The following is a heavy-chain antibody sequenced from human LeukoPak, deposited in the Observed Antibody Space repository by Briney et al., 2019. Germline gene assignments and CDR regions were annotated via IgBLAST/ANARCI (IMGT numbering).Heavy chain of an antibody. CDR1: GFTFSSYA. CDR3: ARGNYDSSGYYYSAFDY. D-gene: IGHD3-22*01. J-gene: IGHJ4*02. CDR2: ISYDGSNK. V-gene: IGHV3-30-3*01. Sequence: GGSLRLSCAASGFTFSSYAMHWVRQAPGKGLEWVAVISYDGSNKYYADSVKGRFTISRDNSRNTLYLQMNSLRAEDTAVYYCARGNYDSSGYYYSAFDYWGQGTLVTVSS.